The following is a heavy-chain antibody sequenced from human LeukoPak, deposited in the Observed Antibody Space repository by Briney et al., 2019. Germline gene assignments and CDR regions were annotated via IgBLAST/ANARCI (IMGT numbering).Heavy chain of an antibody. CDR3: AKDAQRGFDYSNSLEY. Sequence: PGGSLRLSCAASGFTFSNYGMHWVRQAPGKGLEWVAVIWSDGTNRYYADSVKGRFTISRDDSGNTVYLQMNSLRPEDTGVYYCAKDAQRGFDYSNSLEYWGQGTPVTVST. D-gene: IGHD4-11*01. J-gene: IGHJ4*02. CDR1: GFTFSNYG. CDR2: IWSDGTNR. V-gene: IGHV3-33*06.